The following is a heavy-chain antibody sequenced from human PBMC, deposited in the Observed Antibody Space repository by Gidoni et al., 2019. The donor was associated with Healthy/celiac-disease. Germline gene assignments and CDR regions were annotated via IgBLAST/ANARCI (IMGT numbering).Heavy chain of an antibody. J-gene: IGHJ4*02. CDR1: GGSFSGYY. V-gene: IGHV4-34*01. Sequence: QVQLQQWGAGLLKPSETLSLTCADYGGSFSGYYWSWIRQPPGKGLEWIGEINHSGSTNYNPSLKSRVTISVDTSKNQFSLKLSSVTAADTAVYYCARVPLGGGSEPVDYWGQGTLVTVSS. CDR3: ARVPLGGGSEPVDY. CDR2: INHSGST. D-gene: IGHD2-15*01.